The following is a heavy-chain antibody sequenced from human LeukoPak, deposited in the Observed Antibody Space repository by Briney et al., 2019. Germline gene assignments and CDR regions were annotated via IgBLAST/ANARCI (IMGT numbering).Heavy chain of an antibody. D-gene: IGHD3-10*01. CDR2: IYYTGNT. CDR3: TRSVGYGLIRI. J-gene: IGHJ3*02. V-gene: IGHV4-39*07. Sequence: SQTLSLTCSVSGDSIIGYYWGWIRQPPGKGLEWIGNIYYTGNTYYNSSLKGRVTISLDTSTNQFSLKVISMAAADTPAYYCTRSVGYGLIRICGRGTMVTVSS. CDR1: GDSIIGYY.